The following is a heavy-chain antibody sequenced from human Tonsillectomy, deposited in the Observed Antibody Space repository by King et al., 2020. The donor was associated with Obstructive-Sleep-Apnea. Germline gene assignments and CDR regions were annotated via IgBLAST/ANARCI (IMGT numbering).Heavy chain of an antibody. D-gene: IGHD6-19*01. CDR1: GYSFASYW. CDR2: IDPSDSYI. V-gene: IGHV5-10-1*03. CDR3: ARGKWVGGYNMDV. Sequence: VQLVESGAEVKKPGESLRISCKGSGYSFASYWITWVRQMPGKVLEWMGRIDPSDSYINYRPSFQGHVTISADKSISTAYLQWNSLEASDTAMYYCARGKWVGGYNMDVWGQGTTVTVPS. J-gene: IGHJ6*02.